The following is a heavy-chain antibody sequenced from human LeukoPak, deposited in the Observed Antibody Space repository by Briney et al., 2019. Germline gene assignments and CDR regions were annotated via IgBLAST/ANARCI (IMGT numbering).Heavy chain of an antibody. CDR3: AKDSVELRFLEWFLGYFDY. CDR1: GFTFSSYW. V-gene: IGHV3-74*01. J-gene: IGHJ4*02. Sequence: GGSLRLSCAASGFTFSSYWMHWVRQAPGKGLVWVSRINTDGSSTTYADSVKGRFTISRDNSKKTLYLEMHSLRAEDTAVYYCAKDSVELRFLEWFLGYFDYWGQGTLVTVSS. CDR2: INTDGSST. D-gene: IGHD3-3*01.